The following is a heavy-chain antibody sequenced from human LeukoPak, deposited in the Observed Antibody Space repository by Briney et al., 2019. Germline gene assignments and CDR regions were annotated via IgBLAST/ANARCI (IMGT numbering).Heavy chain of an antibody. CDR3: AKGNSARSGSYYGDY. Sequence: PGGSLRLSCAASGFTFDIYAMSWVRQAPGRGLEWVSSISGSGSSTYYADSVKGRFTISRDNSKNTLYLQMGSLRIEDTAEYYCAKGNSARSGSYYGDYWGQGTLVTVSS. D-gene: IGHD1-26*01. CDR1: GFTFDIYA. J-gene: IGHJ4*02. V-gene: IGHV3-23*01. CDR2: ISGSGSST.